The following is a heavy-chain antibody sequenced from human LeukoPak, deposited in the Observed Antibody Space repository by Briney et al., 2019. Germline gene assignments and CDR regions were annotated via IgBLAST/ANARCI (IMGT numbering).Heavy chain of an antibody. CDR2: ISYDGSNK. V-gene: IGHV3-30-3*01. Sequence: GRSLRLSCAASGFTFSSYAMHWVRQAPGKGLEWVAVISYDGSNKYYADSVKGRFTISRDNSKNTLYLQMNSLRAEDTAVYYCARDAGPGADDSSFSGAFDIWGQGTMVTVSS. J-gene: IGHJ3*02. D-gene: IGHD3-22*01. CDR1: GFTFSSYA. CDR3: ARDAGPGADDSSFSGAFDI.